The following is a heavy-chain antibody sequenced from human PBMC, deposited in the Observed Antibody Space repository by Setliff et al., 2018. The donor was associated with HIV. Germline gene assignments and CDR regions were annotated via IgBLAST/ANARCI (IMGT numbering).Heavy chain of an antibody. CDR2: INPSGGKT. V-gene: IGHV1-46*01. J-gene: IGHJ4*02. CDR3: AREHGTSSLKD. Sequence: ASVKVSCKASGYTFTNYYIHWVRQAPGQGLEWMGLINPSGGKTSYAKKFQGRLTMTRDTSRSTVYMELRTLRSEDTAVYYCAREHGTSSLKDWGQGTLVTVSS. D-gene: IGHD6-6*01. CDR1: GYTFTNYY.